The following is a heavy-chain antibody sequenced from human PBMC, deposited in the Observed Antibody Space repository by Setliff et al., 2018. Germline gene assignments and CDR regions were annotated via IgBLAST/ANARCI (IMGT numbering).Heavy chain of an antibody. CDR3: ACLDWGEKFFNVDA. J-gene: IGHJ6*04. CDR2: INQDGSGK. CDR1: GFTFSSFW. D-gene: IGHD7-27*01. V-gene: IGHV3-7*01. Sequence: PGGSLRLSCAASGFTFSSFWMAWVRQSPGRGLEWVANINQDGSGKFYVDSVKGRFTISRDNAEKTLYLQMNSLRGEDTAVYFCACLDWGEKFFNVDAWGKGTTVTVSS.